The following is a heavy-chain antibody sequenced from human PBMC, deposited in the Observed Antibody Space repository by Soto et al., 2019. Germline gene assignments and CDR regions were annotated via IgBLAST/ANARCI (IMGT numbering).Heavy chain of an antibody. D-gene: IGHD3-10*01. V-gene: IGHV4-34*01. CDR3: ARGGGTGLAI. J-gene: IGHJ3*02. CDR2: INHSGSP. Sequence: QVQLQQWGAGLLKPSETLSLTCAVYGGSFSGYYWSWIRQPPGKGLEWIGEINHSGSPNYNPSLKSRVTISVDTSKNQFFLKLSSVTAADTAVYYCARGGGTGLAIWGQGTMVTVSS. CDR1: GGSFSGYY.